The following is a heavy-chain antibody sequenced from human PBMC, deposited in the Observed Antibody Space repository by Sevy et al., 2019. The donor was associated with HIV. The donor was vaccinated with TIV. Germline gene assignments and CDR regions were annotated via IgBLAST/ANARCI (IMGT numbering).Heavy chain of an antibody. Sequence: GGSLRLSCAASGFTFSDHYMEWVRQAPGKGLEWVGRIRNKADSYTTEYAASVKGRFTISRDDSKNSVDLLMNSLKTEDTAVYYCATHAGIAAAGRVFDYWGQGTLVTVSS. CDR1: GFTFSDHY. CDR3: ATHAGIAAAGRVFDY. D-gene: IGHD6-13*01. V-gene: IGHV3-72*01. CDR2: IRNKADSYTT. J-gene: IGHJ4*02.